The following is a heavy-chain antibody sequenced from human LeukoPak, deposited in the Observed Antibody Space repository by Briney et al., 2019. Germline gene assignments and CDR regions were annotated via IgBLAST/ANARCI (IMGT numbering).Heavy chain of an antibody. CDR2: IRYDGSNK. J-gene: IGHJ4*02. V-gene: IGHV3-30*02. Sequence: GGSLRLSCAASGFTFSRNGMHWVRQAPGKGLEWVAFIRYDGSNKYYADSVKGRFTISRDNSKNTLYLQMNSLRAEDTAVYYCAKDAGAPLGYWGQGTLVTVSS. CDR1: GFTFSRNG. CDR3: AKDAGAPLGY. D-gene: IGHD3-16*01.